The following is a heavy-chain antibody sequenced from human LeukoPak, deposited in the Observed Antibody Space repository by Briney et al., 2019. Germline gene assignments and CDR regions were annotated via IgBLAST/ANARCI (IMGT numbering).Heavy chain of an antibody. D-gene: IGHD6-19*01. CDR1: GFTFSSYE. V-gene: IGHV3-48*03. CDR3: ARRRYSSGWYQVYYMDV. Sequence: GGSLRLSCAASGFTFSSYEMNWVRQAPGKGLEWISYISSSGSTIYYADSVKGRFTISRDNAKNSLYLQMNSLRAEDTAVYYCARRRYSSGWYQVYYMDVWGKGTTVTISS. CDR2: ISSSGSTI. J-gene: IGHJ6*03.